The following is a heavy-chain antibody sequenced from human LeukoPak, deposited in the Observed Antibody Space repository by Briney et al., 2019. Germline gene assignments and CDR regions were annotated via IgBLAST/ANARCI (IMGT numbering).Heavy chain of an antibody. CDR2: IRNDGGYN. Sequence: PGGSLRLSCAASGFTFSSYGMHWVRQAPGKGLEWLTFIRNDGGYNYYADSVKGRFTISRDNSKNTLYLQMNSLRVEDTAVYYCAGEPDSNSDNDALDIWGQGTMVTVSS. CDR3: AGEPDSNSDNDALDI. D-gene: IGHD4-11*01. V-gene: IGHV3-30*02. CDR1: GFTFSSYG. J-gene: IGHJ3*02.